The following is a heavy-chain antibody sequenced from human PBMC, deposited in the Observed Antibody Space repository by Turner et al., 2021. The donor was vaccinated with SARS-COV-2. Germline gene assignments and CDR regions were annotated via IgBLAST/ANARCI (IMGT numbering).Heavy chain of an antibody. V-gene: IGHV3-20*01. CDR3: ARGTGAADY. CDR2: INWSGNST. Sequence: EVQLVESGGGVVRPGGSLSLSCAASGFTFDDYGMTWVRQAPGRGLEWVSKINWSGNSTGYADSVKGRFTISRDNAKNSLYLQMDSLRAEDTALYHCARGTGAADYWGQGSLVTVSS. CDR1: GFTFDDYG. J-gene: IGHJ4*02. D-gene: IGHD7-27*01.